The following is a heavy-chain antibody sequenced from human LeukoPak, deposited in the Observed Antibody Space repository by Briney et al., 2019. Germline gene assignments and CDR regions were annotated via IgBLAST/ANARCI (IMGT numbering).Heavy chain of an antibody. D-gene: IGHD4-23*01. CDR2: IYTSGST. V-gene: IGHV4-4*07. Sequence: SETLSLTCTVSGGSISSYYWSWIRQPAGKGLEWSGRIYTSGSTNYNPSLKSRVTMSVDTSKNQFSLKLSSVTAADTAVYYCARETTVVTSDAFDIWGQGTMVTVSS. CDR1: GGSISSYY. CDR3: ARETTVVTSDAFDI. J-gene: IGHJ3*02.